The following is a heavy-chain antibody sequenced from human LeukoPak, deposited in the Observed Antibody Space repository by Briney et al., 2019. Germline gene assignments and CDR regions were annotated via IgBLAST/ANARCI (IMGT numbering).Heavy chain of an antibody. J-gene: IGHJ4*02. CDR3: ATGPAADNY. D-gene: IGHD6-13*01. CDR2: INSDWRRR. V-gene: IGHV3-74*01. CDR1: AITFSTYW. Sequence: GGSLRLSCAASAITFSTYWMHWVRQAPGKGLVWVSRINSDWRRRGYEDSVKGRFTLSRDNAKHTLYLQMNSLRVEDTALYYCATGPAADNYWGQGTLVTVSS.